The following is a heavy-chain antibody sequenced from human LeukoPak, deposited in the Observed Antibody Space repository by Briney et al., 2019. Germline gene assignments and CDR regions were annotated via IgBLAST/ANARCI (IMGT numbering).Heavy chain of an antibody. V-gene: IGHV3-30-3*01. CDR1: GFTFSSYA. CDR2: ISYDGSNK. Sequence: QPGRSLRLSCAASGFTFSSYAMHWVRQAPGKGLEWVAVISYDGSNKYYADSVKGRFTISRDNSKNTLYLQMNSLRGDDTAMYHCASVDSSSWYLDNWGQGTLVTVSS. D-gene: IGHD6-13*01. J-gene: IGHJ4*02. CDR3: ASVDSSSWYLDN.